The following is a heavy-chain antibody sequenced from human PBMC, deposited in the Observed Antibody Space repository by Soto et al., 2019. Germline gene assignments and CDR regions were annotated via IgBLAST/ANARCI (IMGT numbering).Heavy chain of an antibody. D-gene: IGHD2-2*01. CDR2: TRSNGEHT. CDR1: GFMFSSFA. J-gene: IGHJ6*02. CDR3: AKDSKSVSVSAARVYGMDV. Sequence: EVQILESGGGMEQRGGSLRLSCAGSGFMFSSFAMTWVRQAPGKGLEWVSTTRSNGEHTYYADSVKGRFTVSRDNSKNTLFLEMSSLRAEDSAIYYCAKDSKSVSVSAARVYGMDVWGQGTTVTVSS. V-gene: IGHV3-23*01.